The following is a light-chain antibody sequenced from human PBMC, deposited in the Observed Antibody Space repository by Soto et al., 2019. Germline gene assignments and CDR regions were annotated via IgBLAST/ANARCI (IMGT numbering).Light chain of an antibody. CDR1: SSDVGGYKY. Sequence: QSVLTQPPSASGSPGQSVTISCTGTSSDVGGYKYVSWYQQHPGKAPKLMIFEVTKRPSGVPDRFSGSKSGNTASLTVSGLQSEDEADYYCSSYTGNSNFVVFGGGTKLTVL. CDR2: EVT. V-gene: IGLV2-8*01. CDR3: SSYTGNSNFVV. J-gene: IGLJ2*01.